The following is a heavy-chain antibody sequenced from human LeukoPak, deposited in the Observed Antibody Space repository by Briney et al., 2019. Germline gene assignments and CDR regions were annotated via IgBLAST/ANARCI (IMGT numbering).Heavy chain of an antibody. CDR3: ARHFTPAGYVWGGYRKRIPIDY. CDR2: IYYSGST. D-gene: IGHD3-16*02. Sequence: PSETLSLTCTVSGGSISSYYWSWIRQPPGKGLEWLGYIYYSGSTNYNPSLKSRVTISVDTSKNQFSLKLSSVTAADTAVYYCARHFTPAGYVWGGYRKRIPIDYWGQGTLVTVSS. V-gene: IGHV4-59*08. J-gene: IGHJ4*02. CDR1: GGSISSYY.